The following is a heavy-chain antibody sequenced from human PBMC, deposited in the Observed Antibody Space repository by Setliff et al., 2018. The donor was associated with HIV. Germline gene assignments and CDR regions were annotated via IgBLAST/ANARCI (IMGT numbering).Heavy chain of an antibody. V-gene: IGHV4-61*09. CDR3: ARDGGGSGWSLGELDF. J-gene: IGHJ4*02. Sequence: KSSETLSLTCTVSGGSIRTGNYYWNWIRQPAGKGLEWIGHIHTTGSITYNPSLRSRVTISLDTSKNQVSLSLASVTAADTAVYYCARDGGGSGWSLGELDFWGQGTLVTAPQ. CDR1: GGSIRTGNYY. CDR2: IHTTGSI. D-gene: IGHD6-19*01.